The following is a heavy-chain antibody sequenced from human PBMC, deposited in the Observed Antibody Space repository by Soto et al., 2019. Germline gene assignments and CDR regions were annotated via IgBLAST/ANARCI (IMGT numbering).Heavy chain of an antibody. J-gene: IGHJ4*02. Sequence: QVQLVQPGAEVKKPGASVKFSCKASGYIFTNFYIHWVRQPPGQGLEWIGIINPNGGSTNYAQNFQGRVPMTRDTSTSTVYMDLSSLRSEDTAVYYCTRGLASGDYWGQGTLITVSS. CDR2: INPNGGST. V-gene: IGHV1-46*03. CDR3: TRGLASGDY. CDR1: GYIFTNFY. D-gene: IGHD6-6*01.